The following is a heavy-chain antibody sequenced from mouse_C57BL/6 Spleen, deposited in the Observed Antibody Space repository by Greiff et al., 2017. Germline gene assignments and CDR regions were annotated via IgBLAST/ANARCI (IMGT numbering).Heavy chain of an antibody. J-gene: IGHJ2*01. V-gene: IGHV1-9*01. CDR3: ARNSYFDY. CDR1: GYTFTGYW. CDR2: ILPGNGGT. Sequence: VKLMESGAELMKPGASVKLSCKATGYTFTGYWIEWVKQRPGHGLEWIGEILPGNGGTNYNEKFKGKATFTADTSSNTAYMQLSSLTTEYSAIYYCARNSYFDYWGQGTTLTVSS.